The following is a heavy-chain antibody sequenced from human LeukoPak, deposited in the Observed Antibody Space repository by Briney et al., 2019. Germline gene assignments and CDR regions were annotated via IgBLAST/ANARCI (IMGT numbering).Heavy chain of an antibody. CDR3: ASSMVRGVISFDP. CDR1: GGTFSSYA. D-gene: IGHD3-10*01. Sequence: SVKVSCKASGGTFSSYAISWVRQAPGQGLEWMGRIIPILGIANYAQKFQGRVTITADKSTSTAYMELSSLRSEDTAVYYCASSMVRGVISFDPGGQETRVTISS. V-gene: IGHV1-69*04. J-gene: IGHJ5*02. CDR2: IIPILGIA.